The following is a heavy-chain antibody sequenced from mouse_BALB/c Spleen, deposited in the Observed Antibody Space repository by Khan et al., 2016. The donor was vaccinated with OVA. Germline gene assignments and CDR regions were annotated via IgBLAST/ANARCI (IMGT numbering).Heavy chain of an antibody. J-gene: IGHJ2*01. CDR2: INPSTGST. CDR1: GYTFINYW. CDR3: ARRGLLGDSDD. V-gene: IGHV1-4*01. D-gene: IGHD3-3*01. Sequence: VQLQESGAELATPGASVEMSCKASGYTFINYWILWVKQRPGQGLEWIGYINPSTGSTEYNQNFKDKATLTAATSSSTAYMQLSSLTSEDASGYYCARRGLLGDSDDWGQGTTRTVSS.